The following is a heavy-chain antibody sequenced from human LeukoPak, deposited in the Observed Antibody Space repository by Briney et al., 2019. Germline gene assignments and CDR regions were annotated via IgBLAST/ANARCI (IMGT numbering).Heavy chain of an antibody. CDR2: IYYSGST. CDR3: ARHEGSYGFNY. J-gene: IGHJ4*02. Sequence: PSETLSLTCAVYGGSFSGHYWGWIRQPPGKGLEWIGSIYYSGSTYYNPSLKSRVTISVDTSKNQFSLKLSSVTAADTAVYYCARHEGSYGFNYWGQGTLVTVSS. V-gene: IGHV4-39*01. CDR1: GGSFSGHY. D-gene: IGHD5-18*01.